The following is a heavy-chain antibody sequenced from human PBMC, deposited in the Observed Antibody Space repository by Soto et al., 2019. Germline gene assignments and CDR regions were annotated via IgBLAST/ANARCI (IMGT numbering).Heavy chain of an antibody. Sequence: PGGSLRLSCAASGFTFSSYWMSWVRQAPGKGLEWVANIKQDGSEKYYVDSVKGRFTISRDNAKNSLYLQMNSLRAEDTAVYYCARVLDFWSGYYKGKFSYFDYWGQGTLVTVSS. CDR3: ARVLDFWSGYYKGKFSYFDY. CDR2: IKQDGSEK. CDR1: GFTFSSYW. J-gene: IGHJ4*02. D-gene: IGHD3-3*01. V-gene: IGHV3-7*03.